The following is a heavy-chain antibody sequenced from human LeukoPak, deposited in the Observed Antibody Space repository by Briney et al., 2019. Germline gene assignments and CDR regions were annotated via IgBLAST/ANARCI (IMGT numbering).Heavy chain of an antibody. D-gene: IGHD1-14*01. CDR2: IYHSGST. V-gene: IGHV4-30-2*01. J-gene: IGHJ4*02. CDR3: ARGRYLPLYFDY. Sequence: SETLSLTCTVSGGSISSGGYYWSWIQQPPGKGLEWIGYIYHSGSTYYNPSLKSRVTISVDRSKNQFSLKLSSVTAADTAVYYCARGRYLPLYFDYWGQGTLVTVSS. CDR1: GGSISSGGYY.